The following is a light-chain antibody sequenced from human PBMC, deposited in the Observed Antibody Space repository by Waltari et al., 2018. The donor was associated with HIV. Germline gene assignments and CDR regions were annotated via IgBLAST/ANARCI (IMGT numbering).Light chain of an antibody. CDR1: QVIRNY. V-gene: IGKV1-16*02. CDR2: AAS. J-gene: IGKJ5*01. Sequence: IQMTPSPSSLSASVGDRVTITYRASQVIRNYLGWFQHKPGTAPKSLIYAASSLQSGVPSKFSGTGSGTDFTLTISSLQAEDSATYYCQQYNSYPPTFGQGTRLEI. CDR3: QQYNSYPPT.